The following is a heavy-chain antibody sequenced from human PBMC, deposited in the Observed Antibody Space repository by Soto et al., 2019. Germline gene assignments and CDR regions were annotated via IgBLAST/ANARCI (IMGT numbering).Heavy chain of an antibody. CDR2: ISYDGSNK. V-gene: IGHV3-30-3*01. J-gene: IGHJ6*02. D-gene: IGHD3-3*02. Sequence: QVQLVESGGGVVQPGRSLRLSCAASGFTFSSYAMHWVRQAPDKGLEWVAVISYDGSNKYYADSVKGRFTISRDNSKNTLYLQMNGLRVEDTAVYSCARDRIFGGDCYGMDVWGQGTTVTVSS. CDR1: GFTFSSYA. CDR3: ARDRIFGGDCYGMDV.